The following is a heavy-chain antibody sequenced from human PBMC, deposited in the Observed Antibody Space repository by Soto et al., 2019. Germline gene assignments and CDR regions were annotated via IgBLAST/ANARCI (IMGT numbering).Heavy chain of an antibody. J-gene: IGHJ3*02. D-gene: IGHD3-9*01. CDR1: GFTFSSYG. CDR2: ISYDGSNK. V-gene: IGHV3-30*18. CDR3: AKDLNDILTGYPPDAFDI. Sequence: GGSLRLSCAASGFTFSSYGMHWVRQAPGKGLEWVAVISYDGSNKYYADSVKGRFTISRDNSKNTLYLQMNSLRAEDTAVYYCAKDLNDILTGYPPDAFDIWGQGTMVTVSS.